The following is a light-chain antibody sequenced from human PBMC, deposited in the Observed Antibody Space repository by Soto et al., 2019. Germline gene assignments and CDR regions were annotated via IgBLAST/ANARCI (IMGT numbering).Light chain of an antibody. J-gene: IGKJ2*01. CDR1: QSVSSSY. V-gene: IGKV3-20*01. CDR3: QQYGSSLQDT. CDR2: GAS. Sequence: EIVLTQSPGTLSLSPGERATLSCRASQSVSSSYLAWYQQKPGQAPRLLIYGASSRATGIPDRFSGSGSGTDFNLTISRLEPEDFAVYYCQQYGSSLQDTFGQGTKLEIK.